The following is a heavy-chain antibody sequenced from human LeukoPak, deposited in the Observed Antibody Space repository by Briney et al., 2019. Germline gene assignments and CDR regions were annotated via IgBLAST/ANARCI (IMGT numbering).Heavy chain of an antibody. CDR1: GFTFSSYA. CDR3: AKDFAITMVRGVIYFDY. CDR2: ISGSGGST. V-gene: IGHV3-23*01. J-gene: IGHJ4*02. Sequence: GGSLRLSCAASGFTFSSYAMSWVRQAPGKGLEWVSAISGSGGSTYYADSVKGRFTISRDNSKNTLYLQMNGLRAEDTAVYYCAKDFAITMVRGVIYFDYWGQGTLVTVSS. D-gene: IGHD3-10*01.